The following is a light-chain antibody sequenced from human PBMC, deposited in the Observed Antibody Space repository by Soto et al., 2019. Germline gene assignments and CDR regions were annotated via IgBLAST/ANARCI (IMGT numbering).Light chain of an antibody. Sequence: DIVLTQSPDPLAVSLGERATISGKSSRMVLERSKNKNYLAWYQQKPRRPPKMLIYWASTRESGVPDRFSGSGSGTDFTLTISGLQSEDVAVYFCHQYKTSPQTFGQGTTVEIK. CDR1: RMVLERSKNKNY. CDR2: WAS. V-gene: IGKV4-1*01. CDR3: HQYKTSPQT. J-gene: IGKJ1*01.